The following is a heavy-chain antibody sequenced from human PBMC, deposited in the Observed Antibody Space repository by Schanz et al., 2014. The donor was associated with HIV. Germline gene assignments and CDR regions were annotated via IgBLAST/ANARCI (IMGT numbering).Heavy chain of an antibody. V-gene: IGHV3-30*04. D-gene: IGHD1-26*01. J-gene: IGHJ3*02. CDR3: AKDGSWEAFDAFDI. Sequence: QVQLVESGGGVVQPGRSLRLSCAASGFTFSTYAMHWVRQAPGKGLEWMAVISFDGTNKYYADSVKGRFTISRDSSKNTLHLQMNSLRADDTAVYYCAKDGSWEAFDAFDIWGQGTMVTVSS. CDR2: ISFDGTNK. CDR1: GFTFSTYA.